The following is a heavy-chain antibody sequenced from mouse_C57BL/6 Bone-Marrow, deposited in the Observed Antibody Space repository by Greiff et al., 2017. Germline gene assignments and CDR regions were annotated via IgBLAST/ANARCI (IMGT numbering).Heavy chain of an antibody. V-gene: IGHV5-6*01. CDR1: RFTFSSYG. D-gene: IGHD1-1*01. J-gene: IGHJ3*01. CDR2: ISSGGSYT. CDR3: ARGPTVEKAY. Sequence: EVQLVESGGDLVKPGGSLKLSCAASRFTFSSYGMSWVRQTPDKRLEWVATISSGGSYTYYPDSVKGRFTISRDNAKNTLYLQMSSLKSEDTAMYYCARGPTVEKAYWGQGTLVTVSA.